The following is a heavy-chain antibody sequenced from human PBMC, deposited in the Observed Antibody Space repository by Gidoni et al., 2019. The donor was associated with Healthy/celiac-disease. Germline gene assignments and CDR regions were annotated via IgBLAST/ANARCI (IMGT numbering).Heavy chain of an antibody. Sequence: QVQLQASGPGLVPPSQPLSLTCTVSGRSIGTYYWSWIRQPPGKGLEWIGYIYHSGSTNYNPSLKSRVTMSVDASKNQFSLKLTAVTAADTAVYYCAREGFWEWLKIPDAFDIWGQGTMVTVSS. CDR3: AREGFWEWLKIPDAFDI. D-gene: IGHD3-3*01. CDR2: IYHSGST. CDR1: GRSIGTYY. V-gene: IGHV4-59*01. J-gene: IGHJ3*02.